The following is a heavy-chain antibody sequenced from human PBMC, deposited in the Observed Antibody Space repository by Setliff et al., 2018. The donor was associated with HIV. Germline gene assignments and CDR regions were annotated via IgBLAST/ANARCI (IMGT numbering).Heavy chain of an antibody. CDR3: ARVGGVLTGTPHFDF. CDR2: IFYSGST. J-gene: IGHJ4*02. V-gene: IGHV4-59*01. D-gene: IGHD3-9*01. Sequence: ASETLSLTCTVSGGSISHYYWTWIRQPPGKGLEWIGYIFYSGSTDYNPSLKSRLTISVDTPNNQFSLSLNSVTAADTAVYYCARVGGVLTGTPHFDFWGQGILVPSPQ. CDR1: GGSISHYY.